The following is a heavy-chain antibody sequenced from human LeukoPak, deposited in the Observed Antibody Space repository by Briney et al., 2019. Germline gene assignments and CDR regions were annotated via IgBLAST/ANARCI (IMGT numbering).Heavy chain of an antibody. J-gene: IGHJ5*02. CDR3: ARGKTQQPKPKLTWFDP. CDR2: IYYSGST. Sequence: PSETLSLTCTVSGGSISSSSYYWGWIRQPPGKGLEWIGSIYYSGSTYYNPSLKSRVTISVDTSKNQFSLKLSSVTAADTAVYYCARGKTQQPKPKLTWFDPWGQGTLVTVSS. D-gene: IGHD6-13*01. CDR1: GGSISSSSYY. V-gene: IGHV4-39*01.